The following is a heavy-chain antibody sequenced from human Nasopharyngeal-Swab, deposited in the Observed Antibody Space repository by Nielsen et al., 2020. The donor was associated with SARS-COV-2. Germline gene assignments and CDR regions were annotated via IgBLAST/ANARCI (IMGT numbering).Heavy chain of an antibody. CDR2: ISSSSYI. Sequence: GESLKISCAASGFTFSSYSMNWVRQAPGKGLEWVSSISSSSYIYYADSVKGRFTISRDNAKNSLYLQMNSLRAEDTAVYYCARARGYSGYDYGGGWGQGTLVTVSS. D-gene: IGHD5-12*01. CDR1: GFTFSSYS. J-gene: IGHJ4*02. V-gene: IGHV3-21*01. CDR3: ARARGYSGYDYGGG.